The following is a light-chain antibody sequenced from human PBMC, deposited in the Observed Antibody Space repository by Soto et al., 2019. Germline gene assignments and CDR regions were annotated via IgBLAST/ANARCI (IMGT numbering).Light chain of an antibody. CDR2: GNN. J-gene: IGLJ1*01. V-gene: IGLV1-40*01. CDR1: SSNTGEAYD. Sequence: QSVLTQPPSVAGAPGQRITITCTGSSSNTGEAYDVHCSQQLAGTALRILSEGNNDRLSGVLERFSGSKSGTSDSLAITGVQAEDGADYYCQCYDSSMPLYVFGTETKVTVL. CDR3: QCYDSSMPLYV.